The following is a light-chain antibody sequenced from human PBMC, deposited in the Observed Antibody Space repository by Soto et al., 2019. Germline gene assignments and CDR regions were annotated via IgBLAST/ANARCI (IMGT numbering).Light chain of an antibody. V-gene: IGLV2-11*01. J-gene: IGLJ3*02. CDR1: GSDVGDSSH. Sequence: QSALTQPRSVSGSPGQSVTISCTATGSDVGDSSHVSWYQQHPGKAPKLIIYEVNKRPSGVPDRFSGSKSGNTASLTVSGLQAEDETHYYCASYAGSNNLLFGGGTKLTVL. CDR2: EVN. CDR3: ASYAGSNNLL.